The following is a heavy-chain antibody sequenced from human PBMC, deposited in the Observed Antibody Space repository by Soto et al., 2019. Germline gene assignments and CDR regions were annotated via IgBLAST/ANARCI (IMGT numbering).Heavy chain of an antibody. J-gene: IGHJ6*03. V-gene: IGHV4-31*03. CDR1: GGSISSGGYY. CDR3: ARDRPHLYLDV. Sequence: VQLQESGPGLLKPSQTLSLTCTVSGGSISSGGYYWSRIRHHPGKGLEWIGYIYYSGSTYYNPSLKSRVTISVDTSKNQFSLKLSSVTAADTAVYYCARDRPHLYLDVWGKGTTVTVSS. CDR2: IYYSGST.